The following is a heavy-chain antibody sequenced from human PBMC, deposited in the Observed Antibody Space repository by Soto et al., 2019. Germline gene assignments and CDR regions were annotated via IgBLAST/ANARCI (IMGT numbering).Heavy chain of an antibody. Sequence: GGSLRLSCAASGFTFSSYAMSWVRQAPGKGLEWVSAISGSGGSKYYADSVKGRFTISRDNSKNTLYLQMNSLRAEDTAVYYCARDRRSSGWYDYYYGMDVWGQGTTVTVSS. V-gene: IGHV3-23*01. D-gene: IGHD6-19*01. CDR3: ARDRRSSGWYDYYYGMDV. J-gene: IGHJ6*02. CDR1: GFTFSSYA. CDR2: ISGSGGSK.